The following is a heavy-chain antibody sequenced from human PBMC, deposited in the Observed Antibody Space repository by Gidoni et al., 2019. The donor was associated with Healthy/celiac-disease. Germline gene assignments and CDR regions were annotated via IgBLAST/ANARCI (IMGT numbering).Heavy chain of an antibody. CDR1: GVTLSSYA. Sequence: EVQLVESGGGFVQPGGSLSPSCAASGVTLSSYAMHWVRQAPGKGLEYGPAISSDGGSTYYANSVKGRFTISRENAKNTLYRQLSSLRAEDMAVYYCARIVGYGGGYGKDVGGKEPRSPSPQ. J-gene: IGHJ6*01. D-gene: IGHD4-17*01. CDR3: ARIVGYGGGYGKDV. CDR2: ISSDGGST. V-gene: IGHV3-64*01.